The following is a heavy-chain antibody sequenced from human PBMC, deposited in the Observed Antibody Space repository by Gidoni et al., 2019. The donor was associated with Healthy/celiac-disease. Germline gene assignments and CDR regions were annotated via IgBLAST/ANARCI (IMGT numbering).Heavy chain of an antibody. CDR1: GFTFDDYA. CDR3: AKDLSGWTGLAAFDI. D-gene: IGHD6-19*01. V-gene: IGHV3-9*01. J-gene: IGHJ3*02. CDR2: ISWNSGSI. Sequence: EVQLVESGGGLVQPGRSLRLSCAASGFTFDDYAMHWVRQAPGKGLEWVSGISWNSGSIGYADSVKGRFTISRDNAKNSLYLQMNSLRAEDTALYYCAKDLSGWTGLAAFDIWGQGTMVTVSS.